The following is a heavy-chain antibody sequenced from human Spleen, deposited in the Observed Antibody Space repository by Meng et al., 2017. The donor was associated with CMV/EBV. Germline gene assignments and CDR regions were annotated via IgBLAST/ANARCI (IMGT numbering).Heavy chain of an antibody. CDR2: ISAYNGGT. V-gene: IGHV1-18*01. CDR1: GYTFTDYG. CDR3: ARSHQFGELLYDY. J-gene: IGHJ4*02. D-gene: IGHD3-10*01. Sequence: ASVKVSCKASGYTFTDYGFSWLRQAPGRGLEWMAWISAYNGGTLYAQNLQGRVTLTTDTSTSTAYMELRSLRSDDTAVYYCARSHQFGELLYDYWGQGTRVTVSS.